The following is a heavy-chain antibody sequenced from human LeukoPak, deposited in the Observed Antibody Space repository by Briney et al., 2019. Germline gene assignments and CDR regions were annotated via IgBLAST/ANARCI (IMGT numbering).Heavy chain of an antibody. V-gene: IGHV3-30*03. Sequence: GRSLRLSCAASGFTFSTYGMHWVRQAPGKGLEGVAVISYDGSNKYYADSVKGRFTISRDNSKNTLSLQMNSLRAEDTAVYYCARRTRGSWVDYWGQGTLVTVSS. CDR2: ISYDGSNK. CDR1: GFTFSTYG. D-gene: IGHD1-26*01. J-gene: IGHJ4*02. CDR3: ARRTRGSWVDY.